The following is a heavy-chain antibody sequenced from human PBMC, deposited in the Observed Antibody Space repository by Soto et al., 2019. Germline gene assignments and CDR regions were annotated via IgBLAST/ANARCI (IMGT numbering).Heavy chain of an antibody. CDR3: ARAGTNMVQFDY. Sequence: SETLSLTCTVSGGSINSYFWSWIRQSPGKGLEWIGHIYYSGSTSYSPSLRSRVSISVDTSKNQFSLEVHSVTAADTAVYYCARAGTNMVQFDYWGQGTLVTVSS. CDR2: IYYSGST. D-gene: IGHD3-10*01. V-gene: IGHV4-59*01. J-gene: IGHJ4*02. CDR1: GGSINSYF.